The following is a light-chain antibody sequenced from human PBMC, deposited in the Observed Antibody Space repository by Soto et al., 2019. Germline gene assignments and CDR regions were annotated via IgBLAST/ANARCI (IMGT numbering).Light chain of an antibody. J-gene: IGKJ1*01. Sequence: EIVLTQSPGTLSLSPGERATLSCSASETISNNYVAWYQQRPGQAPRLLIYLASNRAAGVPDRFRGSGSGADFTLTISRLEPEDFAVYVCQQYGSSPWTFGQGTKVDIK. CDR1: ETISNNY. CDR2: LAS. CDR3: QQYGSSPWT. V-gene: IGKV3-20*01.